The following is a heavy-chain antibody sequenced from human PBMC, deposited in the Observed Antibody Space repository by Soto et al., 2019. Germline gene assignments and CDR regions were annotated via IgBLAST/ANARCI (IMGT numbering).Heavy chain of an antibody. D-gene: IGHD6-6*01. Sequence: SGPTLVNPTPPLTLTCTFSGFSLSTSGMRVSWIRQPPGKALEWLARIDWDDDKFYSTSLKTRLTISKDTSKNQVVLTMTNMDPVDTATYYCARSHQYSSSSGSYDYWGQGTLVTVSS. V-gene: IGHV2-70*04. J-gene: IGHJ4*02. CDR2: IDWDDDK. CDR1: GFSLSTSGMR. CDR3: ARSHQYSSSSGSYDY.